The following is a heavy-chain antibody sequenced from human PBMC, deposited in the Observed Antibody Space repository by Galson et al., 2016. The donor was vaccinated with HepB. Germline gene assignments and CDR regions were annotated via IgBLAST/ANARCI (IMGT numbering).Heavy chain of an antibody. CDR1: GFSLSTSGMC. J-gene: IGHJ6*02. CDR3: ARAIRDQPHYYYYGLDC. CDR2: IDWDDDK. D-gene: IGHD5-12*01. V-gene: IGHV2-70*01. Sequence: PALVKPTQTLTLTCTFSGFSLSTSGMCVSWIRQPPGKALGWLAVIDWDDDKSYSTSLKTRLTISKDTSKNQVHLTMTNMDPIDTGTYYCARAIRDQPHYYYYGLDCWGQGTTVTV.